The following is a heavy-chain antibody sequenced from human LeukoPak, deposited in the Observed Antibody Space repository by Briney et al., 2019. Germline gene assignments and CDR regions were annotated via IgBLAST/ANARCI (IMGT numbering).Heavy chain of an antibody. J-gene: IGHJ5*02. V-gene: IGHV1-69*04. D-gene: IGHD3-16*02. CDR3: AREYYDYVWGSYRYPPNWFDP. CDR1: GGTFSSHA. CDR2: IIPILGIA. Sequence: EASVKVSCKASGGTFSSHAISWVRQAPGQGLEWMGRIIPILGIANYAQKFQGRVTITADKSTSTAYMELSSLRSEDTAVYYCAREYYDYVWGSYRYPPNWFDPWGQGTLVTVSS.